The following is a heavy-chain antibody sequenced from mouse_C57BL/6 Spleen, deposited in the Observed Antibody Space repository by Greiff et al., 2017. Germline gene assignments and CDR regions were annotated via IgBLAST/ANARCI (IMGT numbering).Heavy chain of an antibody. CDR2: FYPGSGSI. CDR3: ARHEKTGYYFDY. V-gene: IGHV1-62-2*01. D-gene: IGHD4-1*01. J-gene: IGHJ2*01. CDR1: GYTFTEYT. Sequence: QVQLKESGAELVKPGASVKLSCKASGYTFTEYTIHWVKQRSGQGLEWIGWFYPGSGSIKYNEKFKDKATLTADKSSSTVYMGLSRLTSEDSAVYFCARHEKTGYYFDYWGQGTTLTVSS.